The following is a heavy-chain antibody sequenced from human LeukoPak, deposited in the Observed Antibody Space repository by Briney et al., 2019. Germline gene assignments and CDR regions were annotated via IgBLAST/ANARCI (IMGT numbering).Heavy chain of an antibody. CDR2: INPSGGST. V-gene: IGHV1-46*01. Sequence: ASVKVSCKASGYTFTSYYMHWVRQAPGQGLEWMGIINPSGGSTSYAQKFQGRVTMTRDTSTSTVYMELSSLRSEDTAVYYCARDRYYDFWSGYHHAYGMDAWGQGTTVTVSS. CDR1: GYTFTSYY. J-gene: IGHJ6*02. D-gene: IGHD3-3*01. CDR3: ARDRYYDFWSGYHHAYGMDA.